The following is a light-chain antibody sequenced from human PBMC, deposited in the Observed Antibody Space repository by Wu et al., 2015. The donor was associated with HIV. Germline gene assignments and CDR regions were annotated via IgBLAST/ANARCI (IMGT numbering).Light chain of an antibody. Sequence: EVVMTQSPVTLSVSQGKSATLSCRASQSINSNLAWYQQKLGQAPRLLIYGASTRATGLPARFSGSGSGTEFTLTISSLQSEDSAVYYCQQYNNWPLRFGQGTTVEIK. V-gene: IGKV3-15*01. CDR3: QQYNNWPLR. CDR1: QSINSN. CDR2: GAS. J-gene: IGKJ1*01.